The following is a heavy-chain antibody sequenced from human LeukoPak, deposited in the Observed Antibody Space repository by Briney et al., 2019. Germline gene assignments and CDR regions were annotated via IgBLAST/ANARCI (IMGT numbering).Heavy chain of an antibody. CDR3: ARDTQSLVRGLHNWFDP. V-gene: IGHV1-18*01. CDR1: GYTFTSYG. CDR2: ISAYNGNT. J-gene: IGHJ5*02. D-gene: IGHD3-10*01. Sequence: ASVKVSCKASGYTFTSYGISWVRQAPGQGLEWMGWISAYNGNTNYAQKLQGRVTMTTDTSTSTAYMELRSLRSDDTAVYYCARDTQSLVRGLHNWFDPWGQGTLVTVSS.